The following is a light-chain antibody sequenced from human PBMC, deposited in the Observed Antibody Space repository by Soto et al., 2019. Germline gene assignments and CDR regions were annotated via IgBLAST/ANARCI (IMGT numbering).Light chain of an antibody. Sequence: EVVLTRSPTTLYLSPGDGATLSCRASQSVTIYLAWYKKKSGQPPRLISYDVSKRATGIPARFSGSGSGTEFNLNIASLEPEDSAFYFCQQRSNWPPTFGQGTRLEIK. CDR1: QSVTIY. J-gene: IGKJ5*01. V-gene: IGKV3-11*01. CDR3: QQRSNWPPT. CDR2: DVS.